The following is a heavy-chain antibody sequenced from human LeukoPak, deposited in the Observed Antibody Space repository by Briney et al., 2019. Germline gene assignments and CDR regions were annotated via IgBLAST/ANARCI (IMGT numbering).Heavy chain of an antibody. CDR1: GGSISSSSYY. V-gene: IGHV4-39*02. CDR3: AREAAADHHFDY. J-gene: IGHJ4*02. CDR2: IYYSGST. Sequence: SETLSLTCTVSGGSISSSSYYWGWIRQPPGKGLEWIGSIYYSGSTYYNPSLKSRVTISVDTSKNQFSLKLSSVTAADTAVYYCAREAAADHHFDYWGQGTLVTVSS. D-gene: IGHD6-13*01.